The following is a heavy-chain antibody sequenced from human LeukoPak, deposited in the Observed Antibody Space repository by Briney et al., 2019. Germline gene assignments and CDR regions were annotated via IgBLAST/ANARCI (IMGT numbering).Heavy chain of an antibody. Sequence: PGGSLRLSCAASGFTFSNYAMNWVRQAPGKGLEWVSVIRSSGSGGSTYYADSVKGRFTISRDNSKNTLYLQMNSLRAEDTAVYYCASERYCSGGSCHSREGYWGQGTLVTVSS. CDR3: ASERYCSGGSCHSREGY. D-gene: IGHD2-15*01. J-gene: IGHJ4*02. CDR2: IRSSGSGGST. V-gene: IGHV3-23*01. CDR1: GFTFSNYA.